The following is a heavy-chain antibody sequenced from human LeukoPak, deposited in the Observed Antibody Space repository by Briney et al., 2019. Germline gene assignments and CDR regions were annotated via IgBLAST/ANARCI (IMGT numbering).Heavy chain of an antibody. J-gene: IGHJ4*02. D-gene: IGHD5-12*01. V-gene: IGHV3-23*01. CDR1: GFTFSTHG. CDR3: ARDSGWLRYHD. CDR2: IGGSGIGHST. Sequence: QPGGSLRLSCVGSGFTFSTHGMNWVRQAPGKGLEWVSGIGGSGIGHSTHYADSVKGRFTISRDNSKNMVYLQMDSLRAEDTALYYCARDSGWLRYHDWGQGALVTVSS.